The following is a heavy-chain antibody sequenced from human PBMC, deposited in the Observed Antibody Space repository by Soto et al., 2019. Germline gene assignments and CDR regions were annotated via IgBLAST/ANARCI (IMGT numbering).Heavy chain of an antibody. V-gene: IGHV4-39*01. Sequence: SXTQSLTSTVSGGSISSSSSYWVWIRQPPGKGLEWIGSIYYSGSTYYNPSLKSRVTISVDTSKNQFSLKLSSVTAADTAVYYCARGVVVVAALDYWGQGTLVTVSS. J-gene: IGHJ4*02. D-gene: IGHD2-15*01. CDR2: IYYSGST. CDR3: ARGVVVVAALDY. CDR1: GGSISSSSSY.